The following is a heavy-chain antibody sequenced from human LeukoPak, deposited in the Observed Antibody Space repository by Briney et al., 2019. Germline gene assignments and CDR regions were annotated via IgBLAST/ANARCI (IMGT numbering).Heavy chain of an antibody. CDR2: IYSGGST. CDR3: ARFADGYQSDY. J-gene: IGHJ4*02. V-gene: IGHV3-66*01. CDR1: GFTVSGNY. D-gene: IGHD5-24*01. Sequence: GGSLRLSCAASGFTVSGNYMSWVRQAPGKGLEWVSVIYSGGSTYYADSVKGRFTISRDNSKNTLYLQMNSLRAEDTAVYYCARFADGYQSDYWGQGTLVTVSS.